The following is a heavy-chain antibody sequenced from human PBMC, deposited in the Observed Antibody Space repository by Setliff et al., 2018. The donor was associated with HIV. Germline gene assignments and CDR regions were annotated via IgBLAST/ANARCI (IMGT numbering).Heavy chain of an antibody. D-gene: IGHD3-16*01. CDR3: ARDGGGPGDYYYYYMDV. CDR1: GYTFTNYY. Sequence: GASVKVSCKASGYTFTNYYMHWVRQAPGQGLEWMGWINPNSGGTNYAQKFQGRVTMTRDTSISPAYMELSRLRSVDTAVYYCARDGGGPGDYYYYYMDVWAKGTTVTVSS. V-gene: IGHV1-2*02. CDR2: INPNSGGT. J-gene: IGHJ6*03.